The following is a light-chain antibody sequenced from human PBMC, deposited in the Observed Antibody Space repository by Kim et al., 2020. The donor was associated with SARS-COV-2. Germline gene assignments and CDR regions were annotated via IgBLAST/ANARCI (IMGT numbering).Light chain of an antibody. V-gene: IGKV4-1*01. CDR3: QQYYTTPPT. CDR1: QSILYRSKNKNH. Sequence: RATFNCKSSQSILYRSKNKNHLAWYQQKPGQPPKLLVYSASTRESGVPDRFSGSGSGTDFTLTISSLQAEDVAVYYCQQYYTTPPTFGGGTKLEI. J-gene: IGKJ4*01. CDR2: SAS.